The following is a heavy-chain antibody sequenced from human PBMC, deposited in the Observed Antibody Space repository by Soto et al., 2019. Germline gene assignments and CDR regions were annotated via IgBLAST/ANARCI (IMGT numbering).Heavy chain of an antibody. Sequence: QVQLVESGGGVVKSGRSLRLSCAASGFTFSSYGMHWVRQAPGKGLEWVAVIWYDGSNKYYADSVKGRFTISRDNSKNTMYLQMNRLRAEDTAVYYCARDGGGEWELPAYWGQGTLVTVSS. CDR1: GFTFSSYG. D-gene: IGHD1-26*01. J-gene: IGHJ4*02. CDR2: IWYDGSNK. V-gene: IGHV3-33*01. CDR3: ARDGGGEWELPAY.